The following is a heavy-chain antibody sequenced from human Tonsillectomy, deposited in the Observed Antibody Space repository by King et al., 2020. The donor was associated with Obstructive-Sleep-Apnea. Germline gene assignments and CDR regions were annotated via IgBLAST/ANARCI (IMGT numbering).Heavy chain of an antibody. CDR1: GFTFSSYD. D-gene: IGHD3-10*01. V-gene: IGHV3-13*01. CDR3: ARSDGEGADSWYFDL. J-gene: IGHJ2*01. CDR2: IGTAGDT. Sequence: VQLVESGGGLVQPGGSLRLSCAASGFTFSSYDMHWGRQATGKGLEWVSAIGTAGDTYYPGSVKGRFTISRENAKNSLYLQMNSLRAGDTAVYYCARSDGEGADSWYFDLWGRGTLVTVSS.